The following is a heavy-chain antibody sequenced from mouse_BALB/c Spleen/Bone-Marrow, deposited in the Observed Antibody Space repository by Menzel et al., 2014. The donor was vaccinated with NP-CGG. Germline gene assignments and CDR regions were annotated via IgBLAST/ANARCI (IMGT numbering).Heavy chain of an antibody. V-gene: IGHV4-1*02. J-gene: IGHJ2*01. CDR1: GFDFFRYW. CDR3: ARLDYYGYLNY. CDR2: INPESRTI. Sequence: EGQRVGAGGGLGEPGGTLEISRASSGFDFFRYWVRWVRPAPRKGLKRIGGINPESRTINYSPSLKDKFIISRDNAKNTLYLRLNKVRSEDTALYYCARLDYYGYLNYWGQGTTLTVSS. D-gene: IGHD1-1*01.